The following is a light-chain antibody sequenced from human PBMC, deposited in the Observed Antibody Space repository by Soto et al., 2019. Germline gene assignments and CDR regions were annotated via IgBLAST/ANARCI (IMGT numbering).Light chain of an antibody. Sequence: QSALTQPRSVSGSPGQSVTISCTGTSSDVGGYNYVSWYQQHPGKAPKLMIYDVSTRPSGVPDRFSGSKSGNTASLTISGLQAEDEADYYCCSYAGSSYVFGTGTKLTVL. V-gene: IGLV2-11*01. CDR2: DVS. J-gene: IGLJ1*01. CDR1: SSDVGGYNY. CDR3: CSYAGSSYV.